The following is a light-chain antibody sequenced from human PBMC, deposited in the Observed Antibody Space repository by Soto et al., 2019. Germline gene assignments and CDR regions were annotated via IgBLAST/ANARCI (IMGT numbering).Light chain of an antibody. CDR1: QSVSSYY. V-gene: IGKV3-20*01. J-gene: IGKJ5*01. CDR3: QQCGSSPIT. CDR2: AAS. Sequence: ENVLTQSPGTLSLSPGERATLSCRASQSVSSYYLAWYQQKPGQAPRLLIYAASSRATGIPDRFSGSGSGTDFTLTISKLEPEDFAVYYCQQCGSSPITFGQGTRLEIK.